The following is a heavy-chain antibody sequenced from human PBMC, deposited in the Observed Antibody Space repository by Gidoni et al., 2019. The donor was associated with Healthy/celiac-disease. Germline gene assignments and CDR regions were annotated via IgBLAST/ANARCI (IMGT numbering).Heavy chain of an antibody. Sequence: EGQLVASGGGAVRPGGFLRLPCAASGFTVSSYWMSWVRQAPGKGLEWVANIKQDGIDKYYVDSVKGRFTISRDNAKNSLYLQMNSLRAEDTAVYYCARATSGRYYYYYGMDVWGQGTTVTVSS. J-gene: IGHJ6*02. V-gene: IGHV3-7*03. CDR3: ARATSGRYYYYYGMDV. D-gene: IGHD3-10*01. CDR1: GFTVSSYW. CDR2: IKQDGIDK.